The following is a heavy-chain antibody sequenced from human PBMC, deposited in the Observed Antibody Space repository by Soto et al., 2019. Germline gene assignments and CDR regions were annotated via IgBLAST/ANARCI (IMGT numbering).Heavy chain of an antibody. V-gene: IGHV3-23*01. D-gene: IGHD5-12*01. CDR3: ASRDGYNWRGYFDY. Sequence: PGGSLRLSCAASGFTFSSYAMSWVCQAPGKGLEWVSAISGSGGSTYYADSVKGRFTISRDNSKNTLYLQMNSLRAEDTAVYYCASRDGYNWRGYFDYWGQGTLVTSPQ. CDR2: ISGSGGST. CDR1: GFTFSSYA. J-gene: IGHJ4*02.